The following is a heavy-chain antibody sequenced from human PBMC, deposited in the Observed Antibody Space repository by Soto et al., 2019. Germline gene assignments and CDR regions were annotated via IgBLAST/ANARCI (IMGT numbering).Heavy chain of an antibody. CDR2: INHSGST. CDR3: ARSSLRFARNQAYYFDY. CDR1: GGSFSGYY. D-gene: IGHD3-3*01. Sequence: SETLSLTCAVYGGSFSGYYWSWIRQPPGKGLEWIGEINHSGSTNYNPSLKSRITISVDTSKNQFSLKLSSVTAADTAVYYCARSSLRFARNQAYYFDYWGQGTLVTAPQ. V-gene: IGHV4-34*01. J-gene: IGHJ4*02.